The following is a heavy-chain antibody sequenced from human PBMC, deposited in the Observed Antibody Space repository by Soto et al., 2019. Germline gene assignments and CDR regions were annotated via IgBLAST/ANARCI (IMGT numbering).Heavy chain of an antibody. V-gene: IGHV1-69*01. CDR2: IIPIFGTA. CDR3: ASACGGGPVDY. D-gene: IGHD3-16*01. CDR1: GGTFSSYA. J-gene: IGHJ4*02. Sequence: QVQLVQSGAEVKKPGSSVKVSCKASGGTFSSYAISWVRQAPGQGLEWMGGIIPIFGTANYAQKFQGRVTISACESTSTAYMGRSSLRFEGTAVYYCASACGGGPVDYWGQGTLVTVSS.